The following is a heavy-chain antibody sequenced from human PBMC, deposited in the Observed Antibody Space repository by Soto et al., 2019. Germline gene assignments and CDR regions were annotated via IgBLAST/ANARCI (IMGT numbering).Heavy chain of an antibody. CDR3: ARVRGYCSSTSCYQRYYYMDV. V-gene: IGHV3-7*01. J-gene: IGHJ6*03. Sequence: GGSLRLSCAASGFTFSSYWMSWVRQAPGKGLEWVANIKQDGSEKYYVDSVKGRFTISRDNAKNSLYLQMNSLRAEDTAVYYCARVRGYCSSTSCYQRYYYMDVWGKGTTVTVSS. D-gene: IGHD2-2*01. CDR2: IKQDGSEK. CDR1: GFTFSSYW.